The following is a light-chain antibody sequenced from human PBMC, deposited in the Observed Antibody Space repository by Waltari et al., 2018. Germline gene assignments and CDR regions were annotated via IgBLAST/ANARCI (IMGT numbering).Light chain of an antibody. CDR2: WAS. Sequence: DIVMTQSPDSLAVSLGERATINCKSSQSVLYSSNNKNYLAWYQQKPGQPPKLLIYWASNRESGVPDRISGSGSGTDFTLTISSLQAEDVAVYYCLQYYSTPWTFGQGTKVEIK. CDR1: QSVLYSSNNKNY. CDR3: LQYYSTPWT. V-gene: IGKV4-1*01. J-gene: IGKJ1*01.